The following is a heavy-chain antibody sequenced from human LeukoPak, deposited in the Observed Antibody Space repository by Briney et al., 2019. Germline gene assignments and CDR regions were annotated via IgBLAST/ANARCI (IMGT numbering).Heavy chain of an antibody. J-gene: IGHJ5*02. CDR3: ARDIGGINNWFDP. V-gene: IGHV1-69*05. CDR1: GGTFSSYA. Sequence: SVKVSCKASGGTFSSYAISWVRQAPGQGLEWMGGIIPIFGTANYAQKFQGRVTITTDKSTSTAYMELSSLRSEDTAVYYCARDIGGINNWFDPWGQGTLVTVSS. D-gene: IGHD3-3*01. CDR2: IIPIFGTA.